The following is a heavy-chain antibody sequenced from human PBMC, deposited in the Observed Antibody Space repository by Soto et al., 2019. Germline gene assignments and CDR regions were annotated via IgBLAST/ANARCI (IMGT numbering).Heavy chain of an antibody. V-gene: IGHV1-69*04. Sequence: GASVKVSCKASGYTFTSYTISWVRQAPGQGLEWMGRIIPILGIANYAQKFQGRVTITADKSTSTAYMELSSLRSEDTAVYYCARDCSGGSCYVTAPWGQGTLVTVSS. J-gene: IGHJ5*02. D-gene: IGHD2-15*01. CDR1: GYTFTSYT. CDR2: IIPILGIA. CDR3: ARDCSGGSCYVTAP.